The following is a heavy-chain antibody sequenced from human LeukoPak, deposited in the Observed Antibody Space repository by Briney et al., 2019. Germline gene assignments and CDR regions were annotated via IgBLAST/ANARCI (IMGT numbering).Heavy chain of an antibody. J-gene: IGHJ4*02. CDR1: GGSISSYY. CDR3: ARTRRDGYNYHYFDY. CDR2: IYYSGST. D-gene: IGHD5-24*01. V-gene: IGHV4-59*01. Sequence: SSETLSLTCTVSGGSISSYYWSWIRQPPGKGLEWIGYIYYSGSTNYNPSLKSRVTTSVDTSKNQFSLKLSSVTAADTAVYYCARTRRDGYNYHYFDYWGQGTLVTVSS.